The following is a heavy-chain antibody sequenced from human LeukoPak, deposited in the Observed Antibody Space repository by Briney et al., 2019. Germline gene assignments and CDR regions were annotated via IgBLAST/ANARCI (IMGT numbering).Heavy chain of an antibody. J-gene: IGHJ4*02. CDR1: GFTFSSYS. D-gene: IGHD4-11*01. CDR3: VRLYDDYTNGHFDS. Sequence: PGGSLRLSCAASGFTFSSYSMNWVRQAPGKGLEWVSYISSSSSTIYYADSVKGRFTISRDNAKNSLYLQMNSLRAEDTAVYYCVRLYDDYTNGHFDSWGQGTLVTVSS. CDR2: ISSSSSTI. V-gene: IGHV3-48*01.